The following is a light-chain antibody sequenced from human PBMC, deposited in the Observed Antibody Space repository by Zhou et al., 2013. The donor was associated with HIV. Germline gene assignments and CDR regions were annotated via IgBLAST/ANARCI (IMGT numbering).Light chain of an antibody. CDR1: QSISDW. V-gene: IGKV1-5*03. J-gene: IGKJ4*01. CDR2: QTS. CDR3: QQSYSTPLT. Sequence: DVQMTQSPSTLSASVGDRITITCRASQSISDWLAWYQQKPGKAPKLLISQTSTLQGGVPSRFSGSRSGTDFTLTISSLQPEDFATYYCQQSYSTPLTFGGGTKVEIK.